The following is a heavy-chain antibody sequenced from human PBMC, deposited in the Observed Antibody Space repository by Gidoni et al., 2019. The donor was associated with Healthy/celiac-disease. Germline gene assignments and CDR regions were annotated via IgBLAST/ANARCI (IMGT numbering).Heavy chain of an antibody. Sequence: QVQLQQWGAGLLKPSETLSLTCAVYGGSFSGYYWSWIRQPPGKGLEWIGEINHSGSTNYNPSLKSRVTISVDTSKNQFSLKLSSVTAADTAVYYCASLAGSWYFDYWGQGTLVTVSS. CDR1: GGSFSGYY. CDR3: ASLAGSWYFDY. CDR2: INHSGST. J-gene: IGHJ4*02. V-gene: IGHV4-34*01. D-gene: IGHD6-13*01.